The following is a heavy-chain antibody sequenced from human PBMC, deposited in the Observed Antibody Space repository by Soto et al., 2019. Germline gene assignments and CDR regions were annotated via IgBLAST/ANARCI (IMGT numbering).Heavy chain of an antibody. CDR1: VGSISSYY. CDR3: ARDTYYGSGSPYYYYYGMDV. CDR2: IYYSGST. Sequence: AETLSLTCAVSVGSISSYYWSWVRQPPGKGLEWIGYIYYSGSTNYNPSLKSRVTISVDTSKNQFSLKLSSVTAADTAVYYCARDTYYGSGSPYYYYYGMDVWGQGTTVTVSS. J-gene: IGHJ6*02. D-gene: IGHD3-10*01. V-gene: IGHV4-59*01.